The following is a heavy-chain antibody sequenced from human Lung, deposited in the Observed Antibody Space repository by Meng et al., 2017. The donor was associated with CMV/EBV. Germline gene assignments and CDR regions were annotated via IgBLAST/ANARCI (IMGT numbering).Heavy chain of an antibody. CDR1: GFPFRSYA. V-gene: IGHV3-23*01. J-gene: IGHJ5*02. D-gene: IGHD5-18*01. CDR2: ISGSVGNT. CDR3: AREEAMVGYYTNWFDA. Sequence: LTCAASGFPFRSYAMSWVRQAPGKGLEWVSSISGSVGNTYYADSVKGRFTISRDNSGDTLYMQMSSLRAEDTAVYYCAREEAMVGYYTNWFDAWGQGALVTVSS.